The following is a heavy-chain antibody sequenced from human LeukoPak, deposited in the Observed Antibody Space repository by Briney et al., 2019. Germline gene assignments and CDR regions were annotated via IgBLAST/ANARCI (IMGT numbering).Heavy chain of an antibody. CDR1: GFTFSSYG. J-gene: IGHJ4*02. D-gene: IGHD6-19*01. Sequence: PGGSLRLSCAASGFTFSSYGVHWVRQAPGKGLEWVALIWYDGTNKYYADSVKGRFTISRDSSKNTLYLQMNSLRAEDTAVYYCARDFSSGWLDYWGQGTLVTVSS. CDR3: ARDFSSGWLDY. V-gene: IGHV3-33*01. CDR2: IWYDGTNK.